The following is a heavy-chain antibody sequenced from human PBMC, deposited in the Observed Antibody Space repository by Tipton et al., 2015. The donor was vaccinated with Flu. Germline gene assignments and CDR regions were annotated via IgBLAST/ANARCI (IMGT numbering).Heavy chain of an antibody. V-gene: IGHV1-46*01. J-gene: IGHJ4*02. D-gene: IGHD3-10*01. Sequence: QVQLVQSGAEVKKPGASVRISCTASGYTFTSYNMHWVRQAPGQGPEWMGIIYPSGGGTTYAQRFQGRITLTRDKSTSTVYMELSSLTSDDTAFYYCARDRGFGAYTFDYWGQGTLVTVAS. CDR3: ARDRGFGAYTFDY. CDR2: IYPSGGGT. CDR1: GYTFTSYN.